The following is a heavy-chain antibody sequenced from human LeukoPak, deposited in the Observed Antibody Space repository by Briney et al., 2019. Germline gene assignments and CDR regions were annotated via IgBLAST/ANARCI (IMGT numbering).Heavy chain of an antibody. Sequence: ASVKVSCKASGYTFTGYYMHWVRQAPGQGLEWMGWINPNSGGTNYAQKFQGRVTMTRDTSISRAYMELSRLRSDDTAVYYCATHTYYYDSSGVLDFWGQGTLVTVSS. D-gene: IGHD3-22*01. CDR2: INPNSGGT. CDR3: ATHTYYYDSSGVLDF. CDR1: GYTFTGYY. V-gene: IGHV1-2*02. J-gene: IGHJ4*02.